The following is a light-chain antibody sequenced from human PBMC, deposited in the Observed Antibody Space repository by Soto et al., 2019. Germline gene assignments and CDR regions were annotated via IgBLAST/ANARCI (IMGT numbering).Light chain of an antibody. CDR1: SSDVGGYNY. J-gene: IGLJ3*02. CDR2: DVS. V-gene: IGLV2-11*01. CDR3: TSLTSSGTWV. Sequence: QSALTQPRSVSGSPGQSVTISCTGTSSDVGGYNYVSWYQQHPGKAPKLMIYDVSKRPSGVPDRFSGSKSGNTASLTISGLQAEDEADYYCTSLTSSGTWVFGGGTKLTVL.